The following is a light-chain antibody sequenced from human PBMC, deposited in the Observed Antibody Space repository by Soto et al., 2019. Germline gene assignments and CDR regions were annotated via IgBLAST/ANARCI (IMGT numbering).Light chain of an antibody. Sequence: QSALTQPPSASGSPGQSVTISCTGTSSDVGGYNYVSWYQQHPGKAPKLMIYEVSKRPSGVPDRFSGSKSGNTASLTVSGLQAEDAADYYCSSYAGSNNPYVFGTGTKVTVL. CDR1: SSDVGGYNY. V-gene: IGLV2-8*01. J-gene: IGLJ1*01. CDR2: EVS. CDR3: SSYAGSNNPYV.